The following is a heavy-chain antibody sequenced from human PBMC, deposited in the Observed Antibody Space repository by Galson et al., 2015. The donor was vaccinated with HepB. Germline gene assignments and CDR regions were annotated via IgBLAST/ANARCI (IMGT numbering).Heavy chain of an antibody. V-gene: IGHV1-69*10. CDR2: ISPILGIP. CDR1: GDSFSIYA. J-gene: IGHJ5*01. CDR3: ARADDFWSGYRDAGTSRWFVS. Sequence: SVKVSCKASGDSFSIYAMSWVRQAPGQGLEWMGGISPILGIPNYAQKFQDRVTITADKSTGTAFMELSSLRSEDTAVYYCARADDFWSGYRDAGTSRWFVSWGQGTLVIVSS. D-gene: IGHD3-3*01.